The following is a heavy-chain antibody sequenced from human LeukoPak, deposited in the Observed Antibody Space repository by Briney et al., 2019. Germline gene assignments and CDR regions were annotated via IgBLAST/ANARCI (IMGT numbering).Heavy chain of an antibody. CDR2: ISYDGKHK. CDR3: AREDDDSNGIDI. V-gene: IGHV3-30*03. J-gene: IGHJ6*02. D-gene: IGHD4-11*01. Sequence: GGSLRLSCAASGFIFSSYGMHWVRQAPGKGLEWVALISYDGKHKYYADSMKGRFTISRDNSKNTLYLQMNSLRAEDTAVYYCAREDDDSNGIDIWGHGTTVTVSS. CDR1: GFIFSSYG.